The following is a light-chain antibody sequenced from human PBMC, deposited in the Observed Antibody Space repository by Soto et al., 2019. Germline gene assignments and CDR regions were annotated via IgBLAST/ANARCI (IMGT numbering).Light chain of an antibody. CDR2: RAS. J-gene: IGKJ1*01. CDR1: QTSSSW. V-gene: IGKV1-5*03. CDR3: QHYNSYSEA. Sequence: DSQRIEDNSILSASVGHRVTFSCRASQTSSSWLAWYQQKPGKAPTLLIYRASTLQSGVPSRFSGSGSGTEVPLTIGSLQPDDFATYYCQHYNSYSEAFGQGT.